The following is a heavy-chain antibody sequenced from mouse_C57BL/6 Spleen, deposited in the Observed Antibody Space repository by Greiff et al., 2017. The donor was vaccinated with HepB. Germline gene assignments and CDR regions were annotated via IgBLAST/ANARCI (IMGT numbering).Heavy chain of an antibody. CDR2: ISDGGSYT. J-gene: IGHJ3*01. CDR3: ARDYYGYFWFAY. CDR1: GFTFSSYA. D-gene: IGHD2-3*01. Sequence: DVKLVESGGGLVKPGGSLKLSCAASGFTFSSYAMSWVRQTPEKRLEWVATISDGGSYTYYPDNVKGRFTISRDNAKNNLYLQMSHLKSEDTAMYYCARDYYGYFWFAYWGQGTLVTVSA. V-gene: IGHV5-4*01.